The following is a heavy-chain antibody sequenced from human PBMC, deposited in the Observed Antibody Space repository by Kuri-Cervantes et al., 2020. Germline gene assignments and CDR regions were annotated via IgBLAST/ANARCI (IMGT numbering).Heavy chain of an antibody. CDR1: GFTFRSYG. CDR3: ARDRVGGESMYYYYGMDV. Sequence: GESLKISCAASGFTFRSYGMHWVRQAPGKGLEWVAIILYDGSNKYYADSVKGRFTISRDNSKNTLYLQMNSLRAEDTAVYYCARDRVGGESMYYYYGMDVWGQGTTVTVSS. J-gene: IGHJ6*02. D-gene: IGHD3-16*01. V-gene: IGHV3-30*03. CDR2: ILYDGSNK.